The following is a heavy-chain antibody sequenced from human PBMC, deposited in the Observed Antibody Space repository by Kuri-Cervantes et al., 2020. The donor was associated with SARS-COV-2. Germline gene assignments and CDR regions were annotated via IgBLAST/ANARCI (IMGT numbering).Heavy chain of an antibody. J-gene: IGHJ6*02. CDR2: ISDTGGRT. V-gene: IGHV3-23*01. D-gene: IGHD6-19*01. CDR3: AKDRHGSGWIYNYYYYGMDV. Sequence: GESLKISCAASGFTFSAYAMSWVRQAPGKGLEWVSSISDTGGRTDYADSVKGRFTISRDNSKNTLYLQMNSLRAEDTAVYYCAKDRHGSGWIYNYYYYGMDVWGQGTTVTVSS. CDR1: GFTFSAYA.